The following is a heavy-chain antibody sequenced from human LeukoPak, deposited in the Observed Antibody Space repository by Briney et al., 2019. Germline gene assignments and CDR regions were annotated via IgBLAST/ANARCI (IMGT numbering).Heavy chain of an antibody. CDR2: ISHSGST. CDR1: GYSISSGYY. Sequence: SETLSLTCTVSGYSISSGYYWGWIRQPPGQGLKWIGSISHSGSTYYNPSLKSRVTISVDTSKNQFSLKLSSLTAADTAVYYCARDSAYDILTGYYYWFDPWGQGTLVTVSS. J-gene: IGHJ5*02. CDR3: ARDSAYDILTGYYYWFDP. D-gene: IGHD3-9*01. V-gene: IGHV4-38-2*02.